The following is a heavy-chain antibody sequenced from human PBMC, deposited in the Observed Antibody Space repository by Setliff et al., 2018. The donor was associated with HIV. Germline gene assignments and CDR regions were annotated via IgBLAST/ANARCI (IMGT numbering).Heavy chain of an antibody. CDR1: GFTFSSYS. D-gene: IGHD4-17*01. Sequence: GGSLRLSCAASGFTFSSYSLNWVRQAPGKGLEWVSSIRSSSSSIYYADSVKGRFTISRDNAKNSLYLQMNSLRADDTAMYYCARDDGDYLFDYWGQGTVVTVSS. CDR3: ARDDGDYLFDY. CDR2: IRSSSSSI. V-gene: IGHV3-21*01. J-gene: IGHJ4*02.